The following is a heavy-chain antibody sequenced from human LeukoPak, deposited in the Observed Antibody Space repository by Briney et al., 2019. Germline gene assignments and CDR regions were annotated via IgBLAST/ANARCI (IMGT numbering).Heavy chain of an antibody. D-gene: IGHD1-26*01. CDR2: TYCRSKWFN. CDR1: GDSVSSNSAA. V-gene: IGHV6-1*01. Sequence: SQTLSLTCAISGDSVSSNSAACNCIRQSPTRCLEWLVITYCRSKWFNAYEVSVKSRITVNPDTSKKQFSLQLNSVTPEDTAVYFCARTQSGSYHGAVDCWGQGTLVTVSS. J-gene: IGHJ4*02. CDR3: ARTQSGSYHGAVDC.